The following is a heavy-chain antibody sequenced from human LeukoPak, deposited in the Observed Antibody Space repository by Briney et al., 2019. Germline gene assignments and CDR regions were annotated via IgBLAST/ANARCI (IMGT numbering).Heavy chain of an antibody. J-gene: IGHJ4*02. V-gene: IGHV3-23*01. CDR3: AKGTNYYGPRQTDY. CDR1: GFTFSSYA. CDR2: ISGSGGST. Sequence: GGSLRLSCAASGFTFSSYAMSWVRQAPGKGLEWVSAISGSGGSTYYADSVKGRFTVSRDNSKNTLYLQMNSLRAEDTAVYYCAKGTNYYGPRQTDYWGQGTLVTVSS. D-gene: IGHD3-10*01.